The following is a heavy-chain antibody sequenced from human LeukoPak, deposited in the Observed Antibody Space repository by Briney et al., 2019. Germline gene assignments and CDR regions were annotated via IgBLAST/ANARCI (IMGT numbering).Heavy chain of an antibody. CDR1: GYTFTSYY. CDR3: ARDGVLRFLEWLSPTYYYYMDV. Sequence: ASVKVSCKASGYTFTSYYMHWVRQAPGHGLEWMGIINPSGGSTSYAQKFQGRVTMTRDTSTSTVYMELSSLRSEDTAVYYCARDGVLRFLEWLSPTYYYYMDVWGKGTTVTVSS. CDR2: INPSGGST. V-gene: IGHV1-46*01. D-gene: IGHD3-3*01. J-gene: IGHJ6*03.